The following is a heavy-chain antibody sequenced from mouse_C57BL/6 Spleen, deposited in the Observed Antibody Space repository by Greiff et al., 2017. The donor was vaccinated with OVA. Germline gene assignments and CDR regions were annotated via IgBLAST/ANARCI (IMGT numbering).Heavy chain of an antibody. Sequence: VKLVESGAELVRPGASVTLSCKASGYTFTDYEMHWVKQTPVHGLEWIGAIDPETGGTAYNQKFKGKAILTADKSSSTAYMELRSLTSEDSAVYYCTRRLNGFAYWGQGTLVTVSA. CDR2: IDPETGGT. CDR3: TRRLNGFAY. CDR1: GYTFTDYE. J-gene: IGHJ3*01. V-gene: IGHV1-15*01.